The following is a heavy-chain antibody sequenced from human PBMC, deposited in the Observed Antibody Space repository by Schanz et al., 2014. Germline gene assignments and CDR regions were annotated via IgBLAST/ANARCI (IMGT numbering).Heavy chain of an antibody. V-gene: IGHV3-53*01. CDR1: GFTVSSNY. J-gene: IGHJ3*02. Sequence: EVQLEESGGGLVKPGGSLKLSCAASGFTVSSNYMSWVRQAPGKGLEWVAVIYSGGSTFYTDSVKGRFTISRDNSKNTLYLQMNSLIAEDTAVYYCAKCIGWYGRCAFDIWGQGTMVTVSS. CDR3: AKCIGWYGRCAFDI. CDR2: IYSGGST. D-gene: IGHD6-19*01.